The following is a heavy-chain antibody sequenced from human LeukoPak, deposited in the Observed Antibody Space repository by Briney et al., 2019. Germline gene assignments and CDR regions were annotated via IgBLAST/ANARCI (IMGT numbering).Heavy chain of an antibody. CDR3: TRDYSSCPDY. J-gene: IGHJ4*02. CDR1: GFTFRTYW. Sequence: GGSLRLSCTASGFTFRTYWMHWVRQAPGKGQVWVSRINTDGSSTTYADSVKGRFTISRDNAKNTLYLQMNSLRAEDTAVYYCTRDYSSCPDYWGQGTLVTVSS. CDR2: INTDGSST. V-gene: IGHV3-74*01. D-gene: IGHD6-13*01.